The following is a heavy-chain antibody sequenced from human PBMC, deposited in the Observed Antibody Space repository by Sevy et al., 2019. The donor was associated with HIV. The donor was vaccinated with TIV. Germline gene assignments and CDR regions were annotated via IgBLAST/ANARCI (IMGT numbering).Heavy chain of an antibody. CDR3: AKEVNNRYFDY. J-gene: IGHJ4*02. CDR1: GFTFSNFA. Sequence: GGSLRLSCAASGFTFSNFAMSWVRQAPGKGLEWVSVISSNGGSTFDADPVKGRFTISRDNSKNTLYLQMNSLRAEDTAVYYCAKEVNNRYFDYWGQGILVTVSS. V-gene: IGHV3-23*01. CDR2: ISSNGGST. D-gene: IGHD1-20*01.